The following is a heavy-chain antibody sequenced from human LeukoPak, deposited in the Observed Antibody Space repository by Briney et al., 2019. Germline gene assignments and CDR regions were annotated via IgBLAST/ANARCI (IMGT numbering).Heavy chain of an antibody. CDR3: ARQIAVAGSSIYYYYYYMDV. CDR2: IYPGDSDT. J-gene: IGHJ6*03. Sequence: GESLKISCKGSGYSFTSYWIGWVRQMPGKGLEWMGIIYPGDSDTRYSPSFQGQVTISADKSISTAYLQWSSLKASDTAMYYCARQIAVAGSSIYYYYYYMDVWGKGTTVTVSS. V-gene: IGHV5-51*01. D-gene: IGHD6-19*01. CDR1: GYSFTSYW.